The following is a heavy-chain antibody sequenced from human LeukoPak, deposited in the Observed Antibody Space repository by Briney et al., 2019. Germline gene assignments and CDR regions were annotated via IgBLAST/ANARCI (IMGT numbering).Heavy chain of an antibody. CDR2: INPGNGDT. Sequence: ASVKVSCKGSGYTFTNYAVHWVRQAPGQRLEWLGWINPGNGDTKYSQNFQGSVTVTSDTSAATAYVELNSLTSEDTAVYYCARERWHCRVNCYSVYYYALDVWGQGTTVTVSS. CDR1: GYTFTNYA. V-gene: IGHV1-3*01. J-gene: IGHJ6*02. D-gene: IGHD2-15*01. CDR3: ARERWHCRVNCYSVYYYALDV.